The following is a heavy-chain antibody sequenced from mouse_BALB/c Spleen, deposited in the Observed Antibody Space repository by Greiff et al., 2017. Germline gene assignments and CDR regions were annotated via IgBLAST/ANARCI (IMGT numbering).Heavy chain of an antibody. Sequence: EVHLVESGGGLVQPGGSRKLSCAASGFTFSSFGMHWVRQAPEKGLEWVAYISSGSSTIYYADTVKGRFTISRDNPKNTLFLQMTRLRSEDTAMYYCAKSTYYWYFDDWGAGTTVTVSS. CDR3: AKSTYYWYFDD. CDR1: GFTFSSFG. V-gene: IGHV5-17*02. CDR2: ISSGSSTI. J-gene: IGHJ1*01. D-gene: IGHD2-1*01.